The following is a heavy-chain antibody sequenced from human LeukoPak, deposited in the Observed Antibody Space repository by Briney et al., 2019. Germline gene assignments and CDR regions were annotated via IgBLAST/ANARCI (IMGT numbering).Heavy chain of an antibody. Sequence: GGSLRLSCAASGFTFSTYAINWVRQAPGKGLAWVSTITGGGDTYYADSMKGRFTISRDNSKNTLSLQMNSLRGEDTAIYYCAKGGSSAWNSYDYWGQGTLVTVSS. D-gene: IGHD6-19*01. CDR1: GFTFSTYA. CDR2: ITGGGDT. J-gene: IGHJ4*02. CDR3: AKGGSSAWNSYDY. V-gene: IGHV3-23*01.